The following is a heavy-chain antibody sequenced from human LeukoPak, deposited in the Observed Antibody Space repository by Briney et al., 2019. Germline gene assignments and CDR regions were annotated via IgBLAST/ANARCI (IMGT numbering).Heavy chain of an antibody. CDR1: GFTFSKYA. J-gene: IGHJ4*02. Sequence: GGSLRLSCAASGFTFSKYAMSWVRQAPGKGLEWVSAISPSDGNTFYADSVKGRYTISRDNSKNTLSLQMNSLRAEDTALHYCVKDSSVPYGITEWGQGTLVTVSS. CDR3: VKDSSVPYGITE. CDR2: ISPSDGNT. D-gene: IGHD4-17*01. V-gene: IGHV3-23*01.